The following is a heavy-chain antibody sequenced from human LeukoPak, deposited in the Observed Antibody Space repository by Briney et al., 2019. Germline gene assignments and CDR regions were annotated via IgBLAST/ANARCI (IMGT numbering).Heavy chain of an antibody. J-gene: IGHJ4*02. Sequence: GGSLRLSCAASGFTFSSYTMSWVRQAPGKGLEWVSAITGGGDTTYYADSVKGRFTISRDNSKNTVYLQMHSLGAEDTAIYYCAKEARYCGGGKCYSIFHHWGQGTLVTVSS. CDR2: ITGGGDTT. CDR1: GFTFSSYT. CDR3: AKEARYCGGGKCYSIFHH. V-gene: IGHV3-23*01. D-gene: IGHD2-15*01.